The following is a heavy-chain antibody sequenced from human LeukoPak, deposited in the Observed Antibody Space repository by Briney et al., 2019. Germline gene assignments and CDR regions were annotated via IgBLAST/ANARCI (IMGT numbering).Heavy chain of an antibody. CDR2: ISSSGSTI. Sequence: GGSLRLSCAASGFTFSSYEMNWVRQAPGKGLEWASYISSSGSTIYYADSVKGRFTISRDNAKNSLYLQMNSLRAEDTAVYYCARVSYDPLPTDYWGQGTLVTV. V-gene: IGHV3-48*03. CDR3: ARVSYDPLPTDY. D-gene: IGHD3-22*01. CDR1: GFTFSSYE. J-gene: IGHJ4*02.